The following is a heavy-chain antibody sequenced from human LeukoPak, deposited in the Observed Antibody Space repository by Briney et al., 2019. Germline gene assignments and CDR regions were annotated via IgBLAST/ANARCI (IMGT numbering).Heavy chain of an antibody. J-gene: IGHJ4*02. CDR3: VRAWDY. CDR1: GGSVSSGGLS. CDR2: ISQSGST. Sequence: ASQTLYLTCAVSGGSVSSGGLSWGWIRQPPGKGLEWIGYISQSGSTHYNPSLKSRVTISLDRSKNQFSLKLSSVTAADTAVYYCVRAWDYWGQGTLVTVSS. V-gene: IGHV4-30-2*01.